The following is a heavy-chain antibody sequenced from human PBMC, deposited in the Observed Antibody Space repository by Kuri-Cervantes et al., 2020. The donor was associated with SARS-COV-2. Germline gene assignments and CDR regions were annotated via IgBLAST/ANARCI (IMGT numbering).Heavy chain of an antibody. CDR2: IYSGGST. CDR3: AREPPKKIFGVDLYYYYGMDV. V-gene: IGHV3-53*01. J-gene: IGHJ6*02. CDR1: GFTVSSNY. Sequence: GESLKISCAASGFTVSSNYMSWVRQAPGKGLEWVSVIYSGGSTYYADSVKGRFTISRDNAKNSLYLQMNSLRAEDTAVYYCAREPPKKIFGVDLYYYYGMDVWGQGTTVTVSS. D-gene: IGHD3-3*01.